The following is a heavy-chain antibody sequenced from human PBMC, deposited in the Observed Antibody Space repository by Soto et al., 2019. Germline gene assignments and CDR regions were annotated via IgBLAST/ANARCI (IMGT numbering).Heavy chain of an antibody. J-gene: IGHJ4*01. CDR3: ARDPNLYCSGTDCYGY. D-gene: IGHD2-2*01. Sequence: GGSLRLSCAASGFTFSSYGMHWVRQAPGKGLEWVAVISYDGSNKYYADSVKGRFTISRDNSKNTLYLQMNSLRAEDTAVYYCARDPNLYCSGTDCYGYWGNGTLVNDS. CDR2: ISYDGSNK. CDR1: GFTFSSYG. V-gene: IGHV3-30*03.